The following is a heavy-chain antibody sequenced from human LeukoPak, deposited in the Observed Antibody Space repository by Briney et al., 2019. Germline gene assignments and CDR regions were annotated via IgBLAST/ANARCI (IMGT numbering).Heavy chain of an antibody. Sequence: GGSLRLSCAAAGFSFSSYGMHWVRQAPDKGLEWVATIWYDGSQTYSADSVKGRFTISRDNSKNTVYLHMNSLRADDTAVYYCAKDLRGFSYGYWGFDYWGQGALVTVSS. CDR3: AKDLRGFSYGYWGFDY. CDR1: GFSFSSYG. J-gene: IGHJ4*02. CDR2: IWYDGSQT. V-gene: IGHV3-33*06. D-gene: IGHD5-18*01.